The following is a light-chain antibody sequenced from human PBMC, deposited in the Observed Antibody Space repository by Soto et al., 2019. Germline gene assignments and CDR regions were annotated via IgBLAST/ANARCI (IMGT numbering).Light chain of an antibody. V-gene: IGKV1-33*01. CDR2: DAS. Sequence: DIQMTQSPSSLSASVGDRVTITCQASQDISNYLNWYQQKPGKAPKLLIYDASNLEIGVPSRFSGSGSGTYFTITISSLQPEDIATYYCQQYDNLLTFGGGTKVEIK. CDR3: QQYDNLLT. CDR1: QDISNY. J-gene: IGKJ4*01.